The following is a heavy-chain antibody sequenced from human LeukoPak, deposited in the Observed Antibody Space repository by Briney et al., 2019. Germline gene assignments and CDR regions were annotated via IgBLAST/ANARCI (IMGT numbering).Heavy chain of an antibody. J-gene: IGHJ4*02. D-gene: IGHD3-22*01. V-gene: IGHV3-30-3*01. Sequence: GRSLRLSCAASGFTFSSYAMHWVRQAPGKGLEWVAVISYDGSNKYYADSVKGRFTISRDNSKNTLYLQMNSLRAEDTAVYYCARGPLYDSSGPIDYWGQGTLVTVSS. CDR1: GFTFSSYA. CDR2: ISYDGSNK. CDR3: ARGPLYDSSGPIDY.